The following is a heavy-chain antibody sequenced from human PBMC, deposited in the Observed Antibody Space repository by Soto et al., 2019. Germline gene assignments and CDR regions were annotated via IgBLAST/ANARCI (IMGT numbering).Heavy chain of an antibody. Sequence: QTLSLTCAISGDSVSSNSAAWNWIRQSPSRGLEWLGRTYYRSKWYNDYAVSVKSRITINPDTSKNQFSLPLNSLTPEDTAVYYCARDMPPPTAYDILTGYSTNYGMDVWGQGSTVTVSS. CDR3: ARDMPPPTAYDILTGYSTNYGMDV. D-gene: IGHD3-9*01. CDR2: TYYRSKWYN. CDR1: GDSVSSNSAA. V-gene: IGHV6-1*01. J-gene: IGHJ6*02.